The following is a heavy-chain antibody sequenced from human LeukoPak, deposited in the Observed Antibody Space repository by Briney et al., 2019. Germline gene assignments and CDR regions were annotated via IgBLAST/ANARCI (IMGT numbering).Heavy chain of an antibody. Sequence: GGSLRLSSAASGFTSSDYYMTWIRGAPGKGLEWVSYISSSGSTMYYADSVKGRFTISRDNAKNSLYLQMNSLRAEDTAVYYCARDRDYGGNSFDYWGQGTLVTVSS. V-gene: IGHV3-11*04. J-gene: IGHJ4*02. CDR1: GFTSSDYY. CDR2: ISSSGSTM. D-gene: IGHD4-23*01. CDR3: ARDRDYGGNSFDY.